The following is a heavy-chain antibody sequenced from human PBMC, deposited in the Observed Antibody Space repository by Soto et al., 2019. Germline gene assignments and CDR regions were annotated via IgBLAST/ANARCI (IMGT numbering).Heavy chain of an antibody. CDR1: GGSISSYY. CDR3: ACDLPIAAAGTTKGADYHYYYGMDV. Sequence: SETLSLTCTVSGGSISSYYWSWIRQPAGKGLEWIGRIYTSGSTNYNPSLKSRVTMSVDTAKNQFSLKLSSVTAAGTAVYYCACDLPIAAAGTTKGADYHYYYGMDVLGQGTTVTVSS. D-gene: IGHD6-13*01. V-gene: IGHV4-4*07. CDR2: IYTSGST. J-gene: IGHJ6*02.